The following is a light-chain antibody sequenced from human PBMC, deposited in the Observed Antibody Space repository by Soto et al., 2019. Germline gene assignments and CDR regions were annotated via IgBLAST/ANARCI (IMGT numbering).Light chain of an antibody. CDR3: QQYGSSPWT. CDR1: QSVSSSY. V-gene: IGKV3-20*01. CDR2: GAS. J-gene: IGKJ1*01. Sequence: EIVLTQSPGTLTLSPGDRATLSCRASQSVSSSYLAWYQQKPGQAPRLLIYGASSRATGIPDRFSGSGSGTDFTLTTSRLDPEDFAVYYCQQYGSSPWTFGQGTKVEI.